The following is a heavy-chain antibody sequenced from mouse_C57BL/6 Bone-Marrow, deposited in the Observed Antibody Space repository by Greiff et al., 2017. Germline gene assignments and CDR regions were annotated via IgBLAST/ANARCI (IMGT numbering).Heavy chain of an antibody. CDR1: GFTFSRSG. CDR2: ISSGGSYT. Sequence: VQLQQSGGDLVKPGGSLKLSCAASGFTFSRSGMSWVRQTPDKRLEWVANISSGGSYTYYPDSVKGRFTISRDNAKNTLYLQMSSLKSEDTAMYYCARHDDYSSPFAYWGQGTLVTVSA. CDR3: ARHDDYSSPFAY. J-gene: IGHJ3*01. V-gene: IGHV5-6*01. D-gene: IGHD1-1*01.